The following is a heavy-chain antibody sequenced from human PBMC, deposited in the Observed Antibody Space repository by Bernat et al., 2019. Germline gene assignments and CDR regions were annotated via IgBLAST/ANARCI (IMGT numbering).Heavy chain of an antibody. D-gene: IGHD6-6*01. Sequence: QVQLVQSGAEVKKPGASVKVSCKASGYTFTSYAMHWVRQAPGQRLEWMGWINAGNGNTKYSQKFQGRVNITRDTSASTAYMELSSLRSEDTAVYYGASDPYGSSKPYLFDYWGQGTLVTVSS. V-gene: IGHV1-3*01. J-gene: IGHJ4*02. CDR3: ASDPYGSSKPYLFDY. CDR1: GYTFTSYA. CDR2: INAGNGNT.